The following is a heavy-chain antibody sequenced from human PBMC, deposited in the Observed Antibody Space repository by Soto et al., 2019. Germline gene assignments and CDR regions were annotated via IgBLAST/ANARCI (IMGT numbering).Heavy chain of an antibody. CDR2: IGSSGDT. J-gene: IGHJ6*02. CDR1: GFTFSNYA. CDR3: AKEPIPVYYYYGMDV. Sequence: PGGSLRLSCAASGFTFSNYAMRWVRQAPGKGLEWVSAIGSSGDTYYADSVKGRFTISRDNSKNTLYLQMNSLRAEDTAVYYCAKEPIPVYYYYGMDVWGQGTTVTVSS. V-gene: IGHV3-23*01.